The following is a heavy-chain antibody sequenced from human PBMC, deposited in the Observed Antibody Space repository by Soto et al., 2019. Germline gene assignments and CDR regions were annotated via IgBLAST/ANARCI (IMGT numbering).Heavy chain of an antibody. Sequence: QVQLVESGGGVVQPGRSLRLSCAASGFTFSSNGMHWVRQAPGKGLEWVAVISYDGSNKYYADSVKGRFTISRDNSKNTLYLQMNSLRAEDTAVYYCAKDRIWSGYYTGYYFDYWGQGTLVTVSS. V-gene: IGHV3-30*18. D-gene: IGHD3-3*01. CDR2: ISYDGSNK. J-gene: IGHJ4*02. CDR1: GFTFSSNG. CDR3: AKDRIWSGYYTGYYFDY.